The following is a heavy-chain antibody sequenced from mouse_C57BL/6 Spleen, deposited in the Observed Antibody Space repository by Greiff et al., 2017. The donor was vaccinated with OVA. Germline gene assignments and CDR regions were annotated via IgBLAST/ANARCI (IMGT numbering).Heavy chain of an antibody. Sequence: EVQVVESGGDLVKPGGSLKLSCAASGFTFSSYGMSWVRQTPDKRLEWVATISSGGSYTYYPDSVKGRFTISRDNAKNTLYLQMSSLKSEDTAMYYCARQNDYDGDAYWGQGTLVTVSA. CDR1: GFTFSSYG. D-gene: IGHD2-4*01. CDR2: ISSGGSYT. V-gene: IGHV5-6*01. J-gene: IGHJ3*01. CDR3: ARQNDYDGDAY.